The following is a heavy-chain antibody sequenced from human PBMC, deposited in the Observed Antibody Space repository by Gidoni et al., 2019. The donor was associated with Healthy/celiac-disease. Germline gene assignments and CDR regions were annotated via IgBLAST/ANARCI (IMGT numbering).Heavy chain of an antibody. CDR1: GYTFTSFC. J-gene: IGHJ6*02. Sequence: QVQMVQSGAEVKKPGSSVKVSFKASGYTFTSFCISGVRRAPGQGLEWMGWISAYKGNANKEQKRQGRDTRTTDTAASTADMELRSLRSDDTAVYYCARGKAYFGVVASGGMDVWGQGTTVTVS. CDR3: ARGKAYFGVVASGGMDV. CDR2: ISAYKGNA. D-gene: IGHD3-3*01. V-gene: IGHV1-18*01.